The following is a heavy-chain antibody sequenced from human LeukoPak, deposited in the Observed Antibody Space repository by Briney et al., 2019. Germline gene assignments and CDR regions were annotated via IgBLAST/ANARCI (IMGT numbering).Heavy chain of an antibody. CDR2: ISSSSSYI. Sequence: GGSLRLSCATSGFTLSSYSMNWVRPAPGKGLEWVSSISSSSSYIYYADSVKGRFTISRDNAKNSLYLQMNSLRAEDTAVYYCARDLSRGSGYNDYWGQGTLVTVSS. CDR1: GFTLSSYS. D-gene: IGHD3-22*01. J-gene: IGHJ4*02. CDR3: ARDLSRGSGYNDY. V-gene: IGHV3-21*01.